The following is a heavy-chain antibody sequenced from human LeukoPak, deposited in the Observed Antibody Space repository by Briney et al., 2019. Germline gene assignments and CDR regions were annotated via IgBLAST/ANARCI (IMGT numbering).Heavy chain of an antibody. J-gene: IGHJ6*03. V-gene: IGHV3-7*01. D-gene: IGHD6-25*01. Sequence: GGSLRLSCAASGFTFSSYWMSWVRQAPGKGLEWVANIKQDGSEKYYVDSVKGRFTISRDNAKNSLYLQMNSLRAEDTAVYYCARDGTPIHSDGWVYMDVWGKGTTVTVSS. CDR1: GFTFSSYW. CDR3: ARDGTPIHSDGWVYMDV. CDR2: IKQDGSEK.